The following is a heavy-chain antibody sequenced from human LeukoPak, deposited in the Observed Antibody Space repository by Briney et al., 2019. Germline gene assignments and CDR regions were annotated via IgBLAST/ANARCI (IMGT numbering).Heavy chain of an antibody. V-gene: IGHV3-23*01. D-gene: IGHD4-17*01. J-gene: IGHJ3*02. CDR2: IIAWGDGT. CDR3: AKSHLTTATGTGRASDI. CDR1: TFSFSEYP. Sequence: GGSLRLSCAASTFSFSEYPMGWVRQAPGKGREWVSGIIAWGDGTYYADPVKGRFTISRDNSKNTLFLQMNSLRAEDTAKYYCAKSHLTTATGTGRASDIWGQGTMVTVSS.